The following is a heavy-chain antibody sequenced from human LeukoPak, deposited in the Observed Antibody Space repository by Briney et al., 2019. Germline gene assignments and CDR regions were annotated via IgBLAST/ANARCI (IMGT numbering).Heavy chain of an antibody. V-gene: IGHV3-49*04. J-gene: IGHJ4*02. CDR1: GFTFGDYA. CDR3: TRDQTPYY. CDR2: IRSKIYGGTP. Sequence: GGSLRLSCTASGFTFGDYAMTWARQAPGKGLEWVGFIRSKIYGGTPEYAASVKGRFTISRDDSKGIAYLQMNSLKTEDTAVYYCTRDQTPYYWGQGTLVTVSS.